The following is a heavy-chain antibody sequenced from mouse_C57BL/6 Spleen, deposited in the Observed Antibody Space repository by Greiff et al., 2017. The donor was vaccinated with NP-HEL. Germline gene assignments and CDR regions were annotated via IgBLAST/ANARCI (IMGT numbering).Heavy chain of an antibody. V-gene: IGHV1-64*01. CDR2: IHPNSGST. CDR3: ASYYSNYNYFDY. Sequence: QVHVKQPGAELVKPGASVKLSCKASGYTFTSYWMHWVKQRPGQGLEWIGMIHPNSGSTNYNEKFKSKATLTVDKSSSTAYMQLSSLTSEDSAVYYCASYYSNYNYFDYWGQGTTLTVSS. CDR1: GYTFTSYW. J-gene: IGHJ2*01. D-gene: IGHD2-5*01.